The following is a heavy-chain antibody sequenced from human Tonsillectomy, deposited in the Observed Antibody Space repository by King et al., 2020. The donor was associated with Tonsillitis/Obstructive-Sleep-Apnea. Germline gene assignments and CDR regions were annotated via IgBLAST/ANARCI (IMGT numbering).Heavy chain of an antibody. CDR3: ARVSYDFWSGYEHWYFDL. Sequence: VQLQESGPGLVKPSETLSLTCTVSGGSISSYYWSWIRQPPGKGLEWIGYIYYSGSTNYNPSLKSRVTISVDTSKNQFSLKLSSVTAAATAVYYCARVSYDFWSGYEHWYFDLWGRGTLVTVSS. J-gene: IGHJ2*01. CDR1: GGSISSYY. D-gene: IGHD3-3*01. V-gene: IGHV4-59*01. CDR2: IYYSGST.